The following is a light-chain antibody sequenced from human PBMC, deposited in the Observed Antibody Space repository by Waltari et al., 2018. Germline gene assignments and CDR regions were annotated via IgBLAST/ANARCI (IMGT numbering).Light chain of an antibody. CDR2: SYN. J-gene: IGLJ2*01. V-gene: IGLV1-44*01. Sequence: QSVLTQPPSASGTPGQRVTISCSGSSSNIGSNTVTWYQQLPGTAPKLLIYSYNQRPSGVPDRFSGSKSGTSASLAISGLQSEDEADYYCAAWDDSPHVVFGGGTKLTVL. CDR3: AAWDDSPHVV. CDR1: SSNIGSNT.